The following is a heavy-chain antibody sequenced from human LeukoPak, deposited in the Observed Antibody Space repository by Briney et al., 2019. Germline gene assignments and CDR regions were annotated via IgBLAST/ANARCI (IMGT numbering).Heavy chain of an antibody. Sequence: PSETLSLTCTVSGGSISSGSYYWSWIRQPAGKGLEWIGRIYTSGSTNYNPSLKSRVTISVDTSKNQFSLKLSSVTAADTAVYYCARRRSWGEGYYFDYWGQGTLVTVSS. CDR2: IYTSGST. V-gene: IGHV4-61*02. D-gene: IGHD7-27*01. CDR1: GGSISSGSYY. J-gene: IGHJ4*02. CDR3: ARRRSWGEGYYFDY.